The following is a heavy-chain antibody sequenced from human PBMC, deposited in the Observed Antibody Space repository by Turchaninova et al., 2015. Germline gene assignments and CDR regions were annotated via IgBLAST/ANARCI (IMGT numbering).Heavy chain of an antibody. CDR2: IFHNGNT. D-gene: IGHD4-11*01. CDR1: GYSISSPHY. V-gene: IGHV4-38-2*01. J-gene: IGHJ2*01. Sequence: QVQLQESGPGLVKPSETLSLTCVVSGYSISSPHYWGWIRQSPGRGLEWIGNIFHNGNTYYNPSLKSRVTRSVDTTKHHFSLKLPSVTAADTAVYYCARQSVNWYFDLWGRGTLVTVSS. CDR3: ARQSVNWYFDL.